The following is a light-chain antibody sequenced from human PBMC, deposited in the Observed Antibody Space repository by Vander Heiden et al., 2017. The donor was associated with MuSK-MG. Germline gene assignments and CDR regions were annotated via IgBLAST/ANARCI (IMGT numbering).Light chain of an antibody. CDR3: CSYAGSYTFEV. Sequence: QSALTQPRSVSGSPGQSVTISCTGTSSDVGGYNYVSWYQQHPGKAPKLMIYDVSKQPSGVPDRFSGSKSGNTASLTISGLQAEDEADYYCCSYAGSYTFEVFGTGTKVTVL. J-gene: IGLJ1*01. CDR2: DVS. CDR1: SSDVGGYNY. V-gene: IGLV2-11*01.